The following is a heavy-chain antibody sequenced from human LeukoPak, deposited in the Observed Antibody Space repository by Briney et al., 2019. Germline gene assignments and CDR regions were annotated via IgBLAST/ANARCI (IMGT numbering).Heavy chain of an antibody. Sequence: PGGSLRLSCAASGFTFSDYYMTWIRQAPGKGLEWVSYISSSGSMTYYADSVKGRFTISRDNSKNTLYLQMNSLRAEDTAVYYCAKEGPTAMTSGPDYWGQGTLVTVSS. CDR2: ISSSGSMT. J-gene: IGHJ4*02. V-gene: IGHV3-11*04. CDR1: GFTFSDYY. D-gene: IGHD3-3*01. CDR3: AKEGPTAMTSGPDY.